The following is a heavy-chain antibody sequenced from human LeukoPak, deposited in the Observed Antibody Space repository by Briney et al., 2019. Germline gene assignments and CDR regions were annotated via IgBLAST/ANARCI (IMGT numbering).Heavy chain of an antibody. V-gene: IGHV1-46*01. CDR1: GYTFTSYY. CDR3: ARGGMGIQLWSFDY. D-gene: IGHD5-18*01. Sequence: ASVKVSCKASGYTFTSYYMHWVRQAPGQGLEWMGIINPSGGSTSYSEKFQGRVAMTRDTSTSTVYMELSSLRSEDTAGYYCARGGMGIQLWSFDYWGQGTLVTVSS. CDR2: INPSGGST. J-gene: IGHJ4*02.